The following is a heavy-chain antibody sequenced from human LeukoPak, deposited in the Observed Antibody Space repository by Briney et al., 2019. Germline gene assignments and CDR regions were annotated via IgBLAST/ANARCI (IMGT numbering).Heavy chain of an antibody. Sequence: PGGSLRLSCTASGFTFGDYAMTWVRQAPGKGLEWVAPFTGRHYGGTTEYAASVRGRFTISIDDSKSIAYLQMDRLTIEDTATYYWHRWTTLTTFDNWGQGTPVIVSS. CDR2: FTGRHYGGTT. D-gene: IGHD4-17*01. V-gene: IGHV3-49*04. J-gene: IGHJ4*02. CDR1: GFTFGDYA. CDR3: HRWTTLTTFDN.